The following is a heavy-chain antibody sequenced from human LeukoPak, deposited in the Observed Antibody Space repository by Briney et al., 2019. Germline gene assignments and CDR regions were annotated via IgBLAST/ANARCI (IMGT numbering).Heavy chain of an antibody. CDR1: GGSISSSSYY. Sequence: PSGTLSLTCTDSGGSISSSSYYWGWLRQPPGKGLEWIGSIYYSRSTYYNPSLKSRVTISVDTSKNQFSLKLSSVTAADTAVYYCASPYYYDSSGYPADYYYYGMDVWGQGTTVTVSS. V-gene: IGHV4-39*01. CDR3: ASPYYYDSSGYPADYYYYGMDV. J-gene: IGHJ6*02. CDR2: IYYSRST. D-gene: IGHD3-22*01.